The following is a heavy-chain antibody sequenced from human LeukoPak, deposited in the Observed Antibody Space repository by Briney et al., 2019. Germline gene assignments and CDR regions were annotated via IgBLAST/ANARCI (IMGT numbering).Heavy chain of an antibody. D-gene: IGHD3-9*01. CDR2: ISSSSSTI. CDR1: GFTFSSYS. V-gene: IGHV3-48*04. J-gene: IGHJ4*02. CDR3: ARWLSGYYIGFVY. Sequence: PGGSLRLSCAASGFTFSSYSMNWVRQAPGKGLEWVSYISSSSSTIYYADSVKGRFTISGDNAKNSLYLQMNSLRAEDTAVYYCARWLSGYYIGFVYWGQGTLVTVSS.